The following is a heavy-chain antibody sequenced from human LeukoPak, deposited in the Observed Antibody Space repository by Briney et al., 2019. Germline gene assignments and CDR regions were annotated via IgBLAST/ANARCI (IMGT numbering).Heavy chain of an antibody. Sequence: GGSLRLSCAASGFTFSNAWMSWVRQAPGKGLEWVSAISGSGGSTYYADSVKGRFTISRDNSKNTLYLQMNSLRAEDTAVYYCAKFIGVVPAAIYYMDVWGKGTTVTVSS. J-gene: IGHJ6*03. CDR1: GFTFSNAW. V-gene: IGHV3-23*01. D-gene: IGHD2-2*01. CDR3: AKFIGVVPAAIYYMDV. CDR2: ISGSGGST.